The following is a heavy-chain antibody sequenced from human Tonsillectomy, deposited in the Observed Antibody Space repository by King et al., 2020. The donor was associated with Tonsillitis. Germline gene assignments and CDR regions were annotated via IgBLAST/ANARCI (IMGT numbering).Heavy chain of an antibody. CDR2: INHSVST. CDR1: GGSFSGYY. V-gene: IGHV4-34*01. D-gene: IGHD6-6*01. J-gene: IGHJ2*01. CDR3: ARKGHSTSGRYWYFDL. Sequence: VQLQQWGAGLLKPSETLSLTCAVYGGSFSGYYWSWIRQPPGKGLEWIGEINHSVSTNYNPSLKSRVNISVDTSKNQFSLKLSSVTSADTAVYSCARKGHSTSGRYWYFDLWGRGALVTVSS.